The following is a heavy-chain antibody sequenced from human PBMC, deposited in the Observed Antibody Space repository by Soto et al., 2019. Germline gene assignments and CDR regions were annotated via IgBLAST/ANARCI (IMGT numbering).Heavy chain of an antibody. CDR2: INHSGST. V-gene: IGHV4-34*01. J-gene: IGHJ5*02. D-gene: IGHD1-26*01. CDR1: GGSFSGYY. Sequence: SETLSLTCAVYGGSFSGYYWSWIRQPPGKGLEWIGEINHSGSTNYNPSLKSRVTISVDTSKNQFSLKLSSVTAADTAVYYCARARYSGSYFSSWFDPWGQGTLVTVS. CDR3: ARARYSGSYFSSWFDP.